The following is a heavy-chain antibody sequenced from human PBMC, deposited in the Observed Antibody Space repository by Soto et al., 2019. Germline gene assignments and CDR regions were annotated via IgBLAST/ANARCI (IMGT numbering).Heavy chain of an antibody. V-gene: IGHV3-53*01. D-gene: IGHD3-10*01. CDR3: VRDRPGSQEYFDY. Sequence: TVSSNYRSWVRPAPGKGRERVSVIYSGGSTRYADSVKGRFTISRDNAKNTVYLQMNSLRAEDTGVYYCVRDRPGSQEYFDYWGQGNMVTVSS. CDR1: TVSSNY. CDR2: IYSGGST. J-gene: IGHJ4*02.